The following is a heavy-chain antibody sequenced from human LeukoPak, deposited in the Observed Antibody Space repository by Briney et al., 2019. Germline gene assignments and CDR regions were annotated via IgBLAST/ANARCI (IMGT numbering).Heavy chain of an antibody. V-gene: IGHV3-23*01. CDR2: ISGSGGST. Sequence: GGSLRLSCAASGFTFSSYAMSWVRQAPGKGLEWVSAISGSGGSTYYADSVKGRFTISRDNSKNTLYLQMNSLRAEDTAVYYCAKDAYIVVVPAATDRPYWGQGTLVTVSS. D-gene: IGHD2-2*01. J-gene: IGHJ4*02. CDR1: GFTFSSYA. CDR3: AKDAYIVVVPAATDRPY.